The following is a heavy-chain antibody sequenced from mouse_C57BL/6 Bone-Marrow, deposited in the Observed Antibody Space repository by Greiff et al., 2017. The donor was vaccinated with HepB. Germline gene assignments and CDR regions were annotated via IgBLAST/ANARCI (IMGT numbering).Heavy chain of an antibody. CDR2: INPNNGGT. D-gene: IGHD2-1*01. J-gene: IGHJ4*01. CDR3: ARSGYYGNYYAMDY. Sequence: VQLKESGPELVKPGASVKIPCKASGYTFTDYNMDWVKQSHGKSLEWIGDINPNNGGTIYNQKFKGKATLTVDKSSSTAYMELRSLTSEDTAVYYCARSGYYGNYYAMDYWGQGTSVTVSS. V-gene: IGHV1-18*01. CDR1: GYTFTDYN.